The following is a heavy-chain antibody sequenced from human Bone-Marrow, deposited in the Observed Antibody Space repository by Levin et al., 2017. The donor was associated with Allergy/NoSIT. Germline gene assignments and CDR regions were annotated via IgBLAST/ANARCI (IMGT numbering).Heavy chain of an antibody. Sequence: ASVKVSCKASGYTFTSYDINWVRQATGQGLEWMGWMNPNSGNTGYAQKFQGRVTMTRNTSISTAYMELSSLRSEDTAVYYCARGYSSGWTPDYWGQGTLVTVSS. CDR3: ARGYSSGWTPDY. V-gene: IGHV1-8*01. CDR1: GYTFTSYD. CDR2: MNPNSGNT. D-gene: IGHD6-19*01. J-gene: IGHJ4*02.